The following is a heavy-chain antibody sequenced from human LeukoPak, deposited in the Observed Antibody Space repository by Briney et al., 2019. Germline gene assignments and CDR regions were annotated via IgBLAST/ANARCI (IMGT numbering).Heavy chain of an antibody. CDR2: IIGSGGST. Sequence: GGSLRLSCAASGFTFGTYSMSWVRQAPGQRLEWVSVIIGSGGSTYYADSVKGRFTISRDNSNNTLYLQMNSLRPEDTAVFYCAKEGDYEIFDYWGQGALVTVSS. J-gene: IGHJ4*02. CDR3: AKEGDYEIFDY. D-gene: IGHD4-17*01. V-gene: IGHV3-23*01. CDR1: GFTFGTYS.